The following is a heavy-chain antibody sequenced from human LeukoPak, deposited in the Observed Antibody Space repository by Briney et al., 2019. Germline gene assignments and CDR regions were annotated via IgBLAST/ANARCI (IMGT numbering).Heavy chain of an antibody. V-gene: IGHV1-18*01. CDR2: ISAYNGNT. J-gene: IGHJ3*02. D-gene: IGHD1-26*01. Sequence: GASVKVSCKASGYTFTSYGSSWVRQAPGQGLEWMGWISAYNGNTNYAQKLQGRVTMTTDTSTSTAYMELRSLRSDDTAVYYCARGLVGATTRDAFDIWGQGTVVTVSS. CDR1: GYTFTSYG. CDR3: ARGLVGATTRDAFDI.